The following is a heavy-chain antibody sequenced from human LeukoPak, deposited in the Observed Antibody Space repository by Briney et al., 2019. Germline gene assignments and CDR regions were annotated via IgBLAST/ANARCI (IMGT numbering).Heavy chain of an antibody. Sequence: GGSLRLPCAASEFTFNTYSMNWVRQAPGKGLEWVSYISSSGSYIYYADSVKGRFTISRDNAKNSVYLQMNSLGAEDTAVYYCARGTVGYSYAEFAYWGQGTLVTVSS. CDR2: ISSSGSYI. D-gene: IGHD5-18*01. CDR3: ARGTVGYSYAEFAY. J-gene: IGHJ4*02. CDR1: EFTFNTYS. V-gene: IGHV3-21*01.